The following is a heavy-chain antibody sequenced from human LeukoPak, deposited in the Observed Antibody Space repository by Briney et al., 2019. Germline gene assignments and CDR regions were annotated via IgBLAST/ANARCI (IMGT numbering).Heavy chain of an antibody. CDR2: INPSGGST. CDR3: ARDDIVATMQLDY. Sequence: VASVKVSCTASGYTFTSYYMHWVRQAPGQGLEWMGIINPSGGSTSYAQKFQGRVTMTRDMATSTDYMEVSSLRSEDTAVYYCARDDIVATMQLDYWGQGTLVTVSS. CDR1: GYTFTSYY. J-gene: IGHJ4*02. V-gene: IGHV1-46*01. D-gene: IGHD5-12*01.